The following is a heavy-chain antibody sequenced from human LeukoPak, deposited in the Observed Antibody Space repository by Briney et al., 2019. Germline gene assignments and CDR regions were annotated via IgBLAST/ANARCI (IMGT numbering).Heavy chain of an antibody. CDR2: IYYSGST. CDR1: GGSVSSGSYY. J-gene: IGHJ5*02. CDR3: ARHATDIVLMVYARWFDP. D-gene: IGHD2-8*01. V-gene: IGHV4-39*01. Sequence: SETLSLTCTVSGGSVSSGSYYWRWLRQPPGTGLEWIGSIYYSGSTYYNPSLKSRVTISVDTSKNQFSLKLSSVTAADTAVYYCARHATDIVLMVYARWFDPWGQGTLVTVSS.